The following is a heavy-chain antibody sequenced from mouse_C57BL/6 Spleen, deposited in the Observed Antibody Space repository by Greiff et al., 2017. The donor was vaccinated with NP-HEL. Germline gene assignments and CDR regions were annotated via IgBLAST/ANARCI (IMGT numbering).Heavy chain of an antibody. CDR2: IDPSDSYT. D-gene: IGHD1-1*01. J-gene: IGHJ2*01. V-gene: IGHV1-59*01. Sequence: QVQLQQPGAELVRPGTSVKLSCKASGYTFSSYWMHWVKQRPGQGLEWIGVIDPSDSYTNYNQKFKGKATLTVDTSSSTAYMQLSSLTSEDSAVYYCARRDYGSSYHFDYWGQGTTLSVSS. CDR3: ARRDYGSSYHFDY. CDR1: GYTFSSYW.